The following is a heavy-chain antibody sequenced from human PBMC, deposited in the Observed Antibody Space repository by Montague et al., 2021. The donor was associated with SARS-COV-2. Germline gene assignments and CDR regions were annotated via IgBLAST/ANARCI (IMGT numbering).Heavy chain of an antibody. V-gene: IGHV6-1*01. D-gene: IGHD1-26*01. CDR3: ARTSASSDY. J-gene: IGHJ4*02. CDR2: TYYRSKWYN. Sequence: CAISGDSVSRNRAARNWIRQSPSIDPEWLGGTYYRSKWYNDYAVSVKSRITINPDTSKNQISLQLNSVTPEDTAVYYCARTSASSDYWGQGTLVTVSS. CDR1: GDSVSRNRAA.